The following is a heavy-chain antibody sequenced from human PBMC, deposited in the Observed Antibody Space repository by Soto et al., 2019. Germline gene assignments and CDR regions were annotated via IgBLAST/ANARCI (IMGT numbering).Heavy chain of an antibody. J-gene: IGHJ6*03. CDR1: GGSISSSSYY. CDR2: IYYSGST. CDR3: ARQIACTNGVCRKTRYYYSYYMDV. Sequence: QLQLQESGPGLVKPSETLSLTCTVSGGSISSSSYYWGWIRQPPGKGLEWIGSIYYSGSTYYNPSLKSRVTISVDTSKNQFSLKLSSVTAADTAVYYCARQIACTNGVCRKTRYYYSYYMDVWGKGTTVTVSS. V-gene: IGHV4-39*01. D-gene: IGHD2-8*01.